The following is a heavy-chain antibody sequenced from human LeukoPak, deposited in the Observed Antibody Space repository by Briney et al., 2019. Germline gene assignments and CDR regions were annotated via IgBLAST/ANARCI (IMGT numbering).Heavy chain of an antibody. D-gene: IGHD4-17*01. CDR3: ARDLRGYDYGDYG. Sequence: GGSLRLSCAASGFTISSYSMNWVRQAPGKGLVWVSRINSDGSSTSYADSVKGRFTISRDNAKNTLYLQMNSLRAEDTAVYYCARDLRGYDYGDYGWGQGTLVTVSS. J-gene: IGHJ4*02. CDR2: INSDGSST. CDR1: GFTISSYS. V-gene: IGHV3-74*01.